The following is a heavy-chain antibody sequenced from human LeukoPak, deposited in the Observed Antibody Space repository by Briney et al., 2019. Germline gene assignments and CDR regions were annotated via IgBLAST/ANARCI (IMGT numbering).Heavy chain of an antibody. Sequence: PSETLSLTCTVSGGSISSGSYYWSWIRQPAGKGLEWIGRIYTSGSTNYNPSLKSRVTISVDTSKNQFSLKLSSVTAADTAVYYCARAVVPAAIIFWYFDLWGRGTLVTVSS. CDR2: IYTSGST. D-gene: IGHD2-2*02. CDR1: GGSISSGSYY. J-gene: IGHJ2*01. CDR3: ARAVVPAAIIFWYFDL. V-gene: IGHV4-61*02.